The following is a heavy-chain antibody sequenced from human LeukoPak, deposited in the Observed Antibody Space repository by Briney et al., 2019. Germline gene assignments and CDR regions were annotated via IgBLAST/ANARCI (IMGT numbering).Heavy chain of an antibody. CDR3: AKYCSGGSCYAEDS. CDR1: GFTFSSYA. D-gene: IGHD2-15*01. J-gene: IGHJ4*02. V-gene: IGHV3-23*01. CDR2: ISGSGGST. Sequence: GGSLRLCCAASGFTFSSYAMSWVRQAPGKGVEWVSAISGSGGSTYYADSVKGRFTISRDNSKNTLYLQMNSLRAEDTAVYYCAKYCSGGSCYAEDSWGQGTLVTVSS.